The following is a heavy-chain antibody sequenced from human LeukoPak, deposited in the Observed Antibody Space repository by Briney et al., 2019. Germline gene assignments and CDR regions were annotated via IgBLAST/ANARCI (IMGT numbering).Heavy chain of an antibody. J-gene: IGHJ5*02. Sequence: ASVKVSCKASGCTFTGYYMHWVRQAPGQGLEWMGWVNPNSGGTNYAQKFQGRVTMTRDTSISTAYMELSRLRSDDTAVYYCARGVVVVAASFRFDPWGQGTLVTVSS. V-gene: IGHV1-2*02. CDR1: GCTFTGYY. CDR3: ARGVVVVAASFRFDP. D-gene: IGHD2-15*01. CDR2: VNPNSGGT.